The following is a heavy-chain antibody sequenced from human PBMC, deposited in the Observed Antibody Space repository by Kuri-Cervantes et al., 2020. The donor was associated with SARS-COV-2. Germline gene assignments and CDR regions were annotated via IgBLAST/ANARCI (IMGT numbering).Heavy chain of an antibody. V-gene: IGHV3-30-3*01. J-gene: IGHJ4*02. D-gene: IGHD1-26*01. CDR2: IPYDGSNK. Sequence: GESLKISCAASGFTFSSYAMHWVRQAPGKGLEWVAVIPYDGSNKYYADSVKGRFTISRDNSKNTLYLQMNSLRAEDTAVYYCARTGGSYYLFDYWGQGTLVTVSS. CDR3: ARTGGSYYLFDY. CDR1: GFTFSSYA.